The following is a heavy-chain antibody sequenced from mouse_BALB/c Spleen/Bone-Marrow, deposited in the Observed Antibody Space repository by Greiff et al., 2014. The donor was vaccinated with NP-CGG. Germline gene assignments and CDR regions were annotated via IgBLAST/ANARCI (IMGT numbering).Heavy chain of an antibody. Sequence: EVKLQESGPELVKPGASMKISCKASGYSFTGYTMNWVKQSNGKSLEWIGLINPYNGGTSYNQKFKGKATLTVDKSSSTAYMELLSLTSEDSAVYYCARDYYGSSYGFAYWGQGTLVTVSA. J-gene: IGHJ3*01. D-gene: IGHD1-1*01. V-gene: IGHV1-18*01. CDR2: INPYNGGT. CDR1: GYSFTGYT. CDR3: ARDYYGSSYGFAY.